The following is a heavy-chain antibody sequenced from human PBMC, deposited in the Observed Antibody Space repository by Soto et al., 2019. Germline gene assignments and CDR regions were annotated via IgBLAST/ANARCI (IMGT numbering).Heavy chain of an antibody. J-gene: IGHJ6*02. CDR2: IYYSGST. V-gene: IGHV4-30-4*01. D-gene: IGHD6-6*01. Sequence: SETLSLTCTVSGGSISSGDYYWSWIRQPPGKGLEWIGYIYYSGSTYYNPSLKSRVTISVDTSKNQFSLKLSSVTAADTAVYYCARDDFEYSSSGGMDVWGQGTTVTV. CDR3: ARDDFEYSSSGGMDV. CDR1: GGSISSGDYY.